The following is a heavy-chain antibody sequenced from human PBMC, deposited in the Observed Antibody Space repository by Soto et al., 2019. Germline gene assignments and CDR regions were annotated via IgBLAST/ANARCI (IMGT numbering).Heavy chain of an antibody. D-gene: IGHD1-26*01. CDR1: GGSISSGGYY. J-gene: IGHJ4*02. CDR2: IYYSGST. Sequence: QVQLQESGPGLVKPSQTLSLTCTVSGGSISSGGYYWSWIRQHPGKGLEWIGYIYYSGSTYYNPSLKSRVTISVDPSKNQFSLKLSAVTAADTAVYYCARVLAGEWELRGIGSWGQGTLVTVSS. V-gene: IGHV4-31*03. CDR3: ARVLAGEWELRGIGS.